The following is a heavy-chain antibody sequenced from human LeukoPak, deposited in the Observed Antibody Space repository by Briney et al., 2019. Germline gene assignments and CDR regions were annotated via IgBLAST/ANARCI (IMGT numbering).Heavy chain of an antibody. CDR3: ATLLYSSSYFDY. CDR1: GYSISSGYY. D-gene: IGHD6-13*01. Sequence: SETLSLTCTVSGYSISSGYYWGWIRQPPGKGLEWIGSIYHSGSTYYNPSLKSRVTISVDTSKNQFSLKLSSVTAAGTAVYYCATLLYSSSYFDYWGQGTLVTVSS. V-gene: IGHV4-38-2*02. CDR2: IYHSGST. J-gene: IGHJ4*02.